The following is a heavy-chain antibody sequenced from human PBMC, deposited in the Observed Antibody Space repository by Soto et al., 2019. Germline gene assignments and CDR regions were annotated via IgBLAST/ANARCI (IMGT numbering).Heavy chain of an antibody. CDR1: GGSISSGGYS. J-gene: IGHJ4*02. CDR2: IYHSGST. Sequence: SETLSLTCAVSGGSISSGGYSWSWIRQPPGKGLEWIGYIYHSGSTYYNPSLKSRVTISVDRSKNQFSLKLSSVTAADTAAYYCASTDYDSSGYYSWGQGTLVTVSS. CDR3: ASTDYDSSGYYS. D-gene: IGHD3-22*01. V-gene: IGHV4-30-2*01.